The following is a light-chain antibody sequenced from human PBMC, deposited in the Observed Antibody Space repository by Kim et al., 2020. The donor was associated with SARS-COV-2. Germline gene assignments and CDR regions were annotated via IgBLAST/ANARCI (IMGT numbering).Light chain of an antibody. V-gene: IGLV3-21*04. CDR2: YDS. CDR1: NIGSKS. J-gene: IGLJ3*02. CDR3: QVWDSSSDLWV. Sequence: SYELTQPPSVSVAPGMTARITCGGNNIGSKSVHWYQQKPGQAPVLVIYYDSDRPSGIPERFSGSNSGNTATLTISRVEAGDEADYYCQVWDSSSDLWVFGGGTQLTVL.